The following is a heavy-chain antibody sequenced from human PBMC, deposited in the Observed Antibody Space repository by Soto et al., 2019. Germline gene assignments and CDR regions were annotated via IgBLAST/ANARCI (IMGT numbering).Heavy chain of an antibody. Sequence: QVQLQQWGAGLLKPSETLSLTCAVYGGSFSGYYWCWIRQPPGKGLEWIGEINHSGSTNYNSSLKSRVTISVDMSKNQFSLKLSSVTTADTAVYYCARGYGMDVWGQGTTVTVSS. CDR1: GGSFSGYY. CDR2: INHSGST. CDR3: ARGYGMDV. V-gene: IGHV4-34*01. J-gene: IGHJ6*02.